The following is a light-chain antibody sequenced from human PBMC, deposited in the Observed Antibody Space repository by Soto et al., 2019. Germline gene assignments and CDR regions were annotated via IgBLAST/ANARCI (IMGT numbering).Light chain of an antibody. Sequence: QPVLTQPPSASGTPGQRVTITCSGSSSSIGTNYVYWYQQLPGTAPKLLIYKNNQRPSGVPDRFSGSKSGTSASLAISGLRSEDEADYHCASWDDSLSGYVFGTGTKVPVL. CDR1: SSSIGTNY. J-gene: IGLJ1*01. V-gene: IGLV1-47*01. CDR2: KNN. CDR3: ASWDDSLSGYV.